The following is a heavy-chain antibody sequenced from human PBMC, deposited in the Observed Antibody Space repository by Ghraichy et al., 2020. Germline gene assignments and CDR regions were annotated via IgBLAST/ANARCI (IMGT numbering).Heavy chain of an antibody. CDR3: ASRGLYGDYSDAFDI. Sequence: SETLSLTCAVYGGSFSGYYWSWIRQPPGKGLEWIGEINHSGSTNYNPSLKSRVTISVDTSKNQFSLKLSSVTAVDTAVYYCASRGLYGDYSDAFDIWGQGAMLTVSS. J-gene: IGHJ3*02. D-gene: IGHD4-17*01. V-gene: IGHV4-34*01. CDR1: GGSFSGYY. CDR2: INHSGST.